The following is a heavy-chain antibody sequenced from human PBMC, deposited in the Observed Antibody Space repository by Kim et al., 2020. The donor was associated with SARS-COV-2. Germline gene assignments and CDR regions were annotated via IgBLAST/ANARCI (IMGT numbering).Heavy chain of an antibody. CDR2: IGSGSSYI. V-gene: IGHV3-48*02. CDR3: ARDRLYFFDY. J-gene: IGHJ4*02. D-gene: IGHD3-16*01. Sequence: GGSLRLSCASSGFTFSSYSMNWVRQAPGKGLEWVSYIGSGSSYISYADSVKGRFTISRDDAKNSLYLQMNSLRDEDTAVYYCARDRLYFFDYLGQGTLVT. CDR1: GFTFSSYS.